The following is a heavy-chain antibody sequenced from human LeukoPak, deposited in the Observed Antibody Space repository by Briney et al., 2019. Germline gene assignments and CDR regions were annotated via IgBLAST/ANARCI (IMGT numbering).Heavy chain of an antibody. CDR2: IKSKAAGGTT. CDR1: GFTFSNAW. D-gene: IGHD5-12*01. J-gene: IGHJ4*02. V-gene: IGHV3-15*01. CDR3: TSGQIVAGEAFDY. Sequence: GGSLRLTCAASGFTFSNAWMNWVRQAPGKGLEWVGRIKSKAAGGTTDYAAPVKGRFTISRDDSKDTLYLQMNSLKTEDTAVYYCTSGQIVAGEAFDYWGRGTLVTVSS.